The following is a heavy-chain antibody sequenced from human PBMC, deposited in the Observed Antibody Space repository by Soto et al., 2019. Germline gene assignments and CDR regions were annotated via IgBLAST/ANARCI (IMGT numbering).Heavy chain of an antibody. J-gene: IGHJ5*02. CDR2: INSDGSST. Sequence: EVQLVESGGGLVQPGGSLRLSCAASGFTFSSYWMRWVRQAPGKGLVWVSRINSDGSSTSYADSVKGRFTISRDNAKNTLYLQMNSPRAEDTAVYYCARARAIAAAGISWFDPWGQGTLVTVSS. CDR1: GFTFSSYW. D-gene: IGHD6-13*01. CDR3: ARARAIAAAGISWFDP. V-gene: IGHV3-74*01.